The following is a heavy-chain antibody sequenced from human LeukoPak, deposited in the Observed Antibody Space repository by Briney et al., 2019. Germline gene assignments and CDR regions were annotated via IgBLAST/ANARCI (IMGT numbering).Heavy chain of an antibody. CDR1: GFTFSSYW. Sequence: GGSLRLSCAASGFTFSSYWMSWVRQAPGKGLEWVSSISSSSSYIYYADSVKGRFTISRDNAKNSLYLQMNSLRAEDTAVYYCARAMTSALHDYELGNDAFDIWGQGTMVTVSS. CDR2: ISSSSSYI. D-gene: IGHD4-17*01. V-gene: IGHV3-21*01. J-gene: IGHJ3*02. CDR3: ARAMTSALHDYELGNDAFDI.